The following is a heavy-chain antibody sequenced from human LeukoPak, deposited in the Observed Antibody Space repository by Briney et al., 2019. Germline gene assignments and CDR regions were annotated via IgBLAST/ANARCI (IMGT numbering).Heavy chain of an antibody. V-gene: IGHV4-61*02. CDR1: GGSISSSSYY. CDR2: IYTSGST. D-gene: IGHD3-16*01. J-gene: IGHJ4*02. Sequence: SETLSLTCTVSGGSISSSSYYWSWIRQPAGKGLEWIGRIYTSGSTNYNPSLKSRVTMSVDTSKNQFSLKLSSVTAVDTAVYYCASSVAWGIDYWGQGTLVTVSS. CDR3: ASSVAWGIDY.